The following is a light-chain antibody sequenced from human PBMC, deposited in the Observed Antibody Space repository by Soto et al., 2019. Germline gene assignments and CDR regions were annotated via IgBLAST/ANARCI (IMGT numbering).Light chain of an antibody. CDR2: GAS. J-gene: IGKJ1*01. Sequence: ELVMTQSPATLFVSPGERATLSCRASQSVSSNLAWYQQKPGQAPRLLIYGASTRATGIPARFSGSGSGTEFTLTISSLQSEELAVYNCQQYNNWPRTVGQGTKVDI. CDR3: QQYNNWPRT. CDR1: QSVSSN. V-gene: IGKV3-15*01.